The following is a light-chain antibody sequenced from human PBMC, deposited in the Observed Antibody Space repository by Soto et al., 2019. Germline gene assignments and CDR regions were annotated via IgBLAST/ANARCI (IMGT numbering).Light chain of an antibody. CDR2: LNSDGSH. CDR1: SGHSSYA. J-gene: IGLJ2*01. Sequence: QAVVTLSPSASASLGASVKLTCTLSSGHSSYAIAWHQQQPEKGPRYLMKLNSDGSHSKGDGIPDRFSGSSSGAEHYLTISSLQSEDEADYYCQTWGTGIGVFGGGTKLTVL. CDR3: QTWGTGIGV. V-gene: IGLV4-69*01.